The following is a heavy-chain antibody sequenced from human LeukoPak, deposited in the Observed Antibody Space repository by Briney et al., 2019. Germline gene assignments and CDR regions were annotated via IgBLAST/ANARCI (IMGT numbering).Heavy chain of an antibody. CDR2: IRYDGSNK. V-gene: IGHV3-30*02. CDR3: VKAPVRGVISHLDY. J-gene: IGHJ4*02. D-gene: IGHD3-10*01. Sequence: GGSLRLSCAASGLTLSSYGVHWVRHAPGKWLEWVAFIRYDGSNKYYADSVKGRFTISRDNSENTLWLQMTSLRAEDTAVYYCVKAPVRGVISHLDYWGQGTLVTVSS. CDR1: GLTLSSYG.